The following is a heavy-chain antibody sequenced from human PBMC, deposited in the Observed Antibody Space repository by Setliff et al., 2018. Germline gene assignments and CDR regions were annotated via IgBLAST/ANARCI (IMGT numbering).Heavy chain of an antibody. CDR3: ARARYCSGGRCYWTWLDS. J-gene: IGHJ5*01. Sequence: SETLSLTCTVSGDSISTGINYWSWIRQPAGKGLEWIGHIDRSGSTTYNPSLKSRVTISLDMSKNGFSLKLSSVTAADTAVYYCARARYCSGGRCYWTWLDSWAQGTLVTVSS. CDR1: GDSISTGINY. D-gene: IGHD2-15*01. V-gene: IGHV4-61*09. CDR2: IDRSGST.